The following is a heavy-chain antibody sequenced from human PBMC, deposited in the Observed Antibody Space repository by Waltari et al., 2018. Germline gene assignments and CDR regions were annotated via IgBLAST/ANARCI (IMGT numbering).Heavy chain of an antibody. D-gene: IGHD6-19*01. J-gene: IGHJ5*02. CDR3: ASQRVAVAGYEPNWFDP. CDR2: IYYSGST. V-gene: IGHV4-59*11. Sequence: QVQLQESGPGLVKPSETLSLTCTVSGGSISSHYWSWIRQPPGKGLEWIGYIYYSGSTNYNPSLKSRVTISVDTSKNQCSRKLSSVTAADTAVYYCASQRVAVAGYEPNWFDPWGQGTLVTVSS. CDR1: GGSISSHY.